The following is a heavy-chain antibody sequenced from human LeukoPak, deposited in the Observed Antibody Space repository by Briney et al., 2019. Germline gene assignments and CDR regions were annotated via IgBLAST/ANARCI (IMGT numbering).Heavy chain of an antibody. Sequence: GRSLRLSCAASGFTFDSYGMHWVPHAPGKGLEWVAVISYDGSNKYYVASVKGRFTISRDNSKNTLYLQMNSLRPEDTAVYYCAKDRTYDYGTYDAFDIWGPGTMVTVSS. CDR1: GFTFDSYG. V-gene: IGHV3-30*18. CDR2: ISYDGSNK. CDR3: AKDRTYDYGTYDAFDI. D-gene: IGHD4-17*01. J-gene: IGHJ3*02.